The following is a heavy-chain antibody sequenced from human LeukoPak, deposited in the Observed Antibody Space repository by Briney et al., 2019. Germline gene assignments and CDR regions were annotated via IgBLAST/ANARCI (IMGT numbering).Heavy chain of an antibody. CDR3: ARETDYYDSSGYNYYYYMDV. Sequence: SETLSLTCTVSGGSISSGTYYWSWIRQPAGKGLEWIGRIYTSGSTNYNPSLQSRVTISVDTSKNQFSLKLSSVTAADTAVYYCARETDYYDSSGYNYYYYMDVWGKGTTVTVSS. V-gene: IGHV4-61*02. D-gene: IGHD3-22*01. CDR2: IYTSGST. J-gene: IGHJ6*03. CDR1: GGSISSGTYY.